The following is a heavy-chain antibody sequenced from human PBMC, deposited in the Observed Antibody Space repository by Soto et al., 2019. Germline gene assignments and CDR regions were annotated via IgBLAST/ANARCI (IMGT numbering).Heavy chain of an antibody. CDR3: ARGRGSGSAADY. CDR1: GFTVSSNY. Sequence: EVQLVESGGGLVQPGGSLRLSCAASGFTVSSNYMNWVRQAPGKGLEWVSVIYSGGSRYYVDSVKGRFTISRDNSKNTVYLQMNSLRAEDTAVYYCARGRGSGSAADYWGQGTLVTVSS. D-gene: IGHD6-25*01. V-gene: IGHV3-66*01. CDR2: IYSGGSR. J-gene: IGHJ4*02.